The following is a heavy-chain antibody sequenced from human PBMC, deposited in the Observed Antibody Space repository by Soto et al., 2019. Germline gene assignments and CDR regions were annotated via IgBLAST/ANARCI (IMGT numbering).Heavy chain of an antibody. V-gene: IGHV3-23*01. CDR2: LRGSDDRT. D-gene: IGHD3-10*01. CDR1: GFSLSTYA. CDR3: VKPRQGGGIDMVFDY. Sequence: EVQLLESGGCLVQPGGSLRLSCAVSGFSLSTYAMSWVRQAPGQGLEWVSSLRGSDDRTFYVDSVKGRFTISRDNSRNTLYLQMDSLRAEDTALYYCVKPRQGGGIDMVFDYWGQGTLVTVSS. J-gene: IGHJ4*02.